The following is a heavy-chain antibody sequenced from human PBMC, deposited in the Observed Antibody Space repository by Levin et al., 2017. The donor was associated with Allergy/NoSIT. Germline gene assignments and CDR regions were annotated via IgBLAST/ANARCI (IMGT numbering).Heavy chain of an antibody. V-gene: IGHV1-8*01. CDR1: GYTFTSYD. Sequence: ASVKVSCKASGYTFTSYDINWVRQATGQGLEWMGWMNPNSGNTGYAQKFQGRVTMTRNTSISTAYMELSSLRSEDTAVYYCASESSTTYYYYGMDVWGQGTTVTVSS. CDR2: MNPNSGNT. CDR3: ASESSTTYYYYGMDV. J-gene: IGHJ6*02. D-gene: IGHD2-2*01.